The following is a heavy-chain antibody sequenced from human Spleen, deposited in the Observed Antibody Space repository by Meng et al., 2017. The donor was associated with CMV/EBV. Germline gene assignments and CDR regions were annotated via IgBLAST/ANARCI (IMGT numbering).Heavy chain of an antibody. D-gene: IGHD2-2*01. CDR3: AKPTPYCSSTACWFDY. CDR2: ISSSSSYI. Sequence: GESLKISCAASGFTFSSYSMNWVRQAPGKGLEWVSSISSSSSYIYYADSVKGRFTISRDNAKNSLYLQMNSLRAEDTAVYYCAKPTPYCSSTACWFDYWGQGTLVTVSS. V-gene: IGHV3-21*04. J-gene: IGHJ5*01. CDR1: GFTFSSYS.